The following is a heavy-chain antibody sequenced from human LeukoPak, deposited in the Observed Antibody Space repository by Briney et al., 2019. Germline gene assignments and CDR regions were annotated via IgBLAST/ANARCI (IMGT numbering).Heavy chain of an antibody. V-gene: IGHV3-20*04. CDR3: VRGTMIVGP. D-gene: IGHD3-22*01. CDR1: GFPFDVFG. CDR2: INSNGGRT. J-gene: IGHJ5*02. Sequence: GGSLRLPCAASGFPFDVFGMTGVRQAPGRGLEWVSSINSNGGRTTYGDSVKGRFTISRDDANDSLYLLMHSLRAEDTAFYYCVRGTMIVGPWGQGTLVTVSS.